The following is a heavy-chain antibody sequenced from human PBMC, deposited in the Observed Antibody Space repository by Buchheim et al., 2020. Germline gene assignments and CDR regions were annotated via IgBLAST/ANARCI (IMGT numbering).Heavy chain of an antibody. Sequence: QVQLVESGGGVVQPGRSLRLSCAASGFPFSDYGMQWVRQAPGKGLEWVAVIWYDGSNKYYADSVKGRFTISRDNSKNTLYLQMNSLRAEDTAVYYCAREMGYSSSSGYYGMDVWGQGTT. CDR3: AREMGYSSSSGYYGMDV. CDR1: GFPFSDYG. J-gene: IGHJ6*02. V-gene: IGHV3-33*01. D-gene: IGHD6-6*01. CDR2: IWYDGSNK.